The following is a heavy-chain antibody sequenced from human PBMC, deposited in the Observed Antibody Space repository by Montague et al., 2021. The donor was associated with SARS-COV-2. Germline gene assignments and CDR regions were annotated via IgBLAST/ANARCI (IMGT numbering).Heavy chain of an antibody. J-gene: IGHJ5*02. CDR1: GFTFSSYS. D-gene: IGHD3-9*01. V-gene: IGHV3-21*01. CDR2: ISSSSSYI. CDR3: ARDYHYDILTGYYSS. Sequence: SLRLSCAASGFTFSSYSMNWVRQAPGKGLERVSSISSSSSYIYYADSVKGRFTISRDNAKNSLYLQMNSLGAEDTAVYYCARDYHYDILTGYYSSWGQGTLVTVSS.